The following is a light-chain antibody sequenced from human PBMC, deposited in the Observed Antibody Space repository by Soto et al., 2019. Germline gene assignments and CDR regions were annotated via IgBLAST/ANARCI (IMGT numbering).Light chain of an antibody. CDR3: CSYGGSRAV. CDR1: SSDVGGHNL. V-gene: IGLV2-23*02. Sequence: QSVLTQPASVSGSPGQSITISCTGTSSDVGGHNLVSWYQQHPGQAPKLMIYEVSKRPLGVSARFSASKSGNTASLTISGLQAEDKADYYCCSYGGSRAVFGGGTQLTVL. CDR2: EVS. J-gene: IGLJ7*01.